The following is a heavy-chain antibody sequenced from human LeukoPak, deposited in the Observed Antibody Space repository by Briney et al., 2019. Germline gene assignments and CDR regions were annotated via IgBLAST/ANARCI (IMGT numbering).Heavy chain of an antibody. CDR1: GFTFSSYA. J-gene: IGHJ4*02. Sequence: GGSLRLSCAASGFTFSSYAMSWVRQAPGKGLEWVSAISGSGSSTYYADSVKGRFTISRDNSRNTLYLQMNSLRAEDTAVYYCAKGGLDYYDSSGYYYLGYYFDYWGQGTLVTVSS. V-gene: IGHV3-23*01. CDR3: AKGGLDYYDSSGYYYLGYYFDY. CDR2: ISGSGSST. D-gene: IGHD3-22*01.